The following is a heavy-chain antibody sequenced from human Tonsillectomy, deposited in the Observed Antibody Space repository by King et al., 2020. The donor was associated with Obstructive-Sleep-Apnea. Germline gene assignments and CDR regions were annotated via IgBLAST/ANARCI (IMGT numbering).Heavy chain of an antibody. Sequence: VQLVESGGLLVQPGGSLRISCAASGFNFSVFDMNLVRQTPGRGLEWISYISTSGATIYYTDSVKGRFTVSRDNAKNSLYLQMNSLRPEDAALYYCARGTSYDILSGYYFEYWGQGTLVTVSS. CDR3: ARGTSYDILSGYYFEY. D-gene: IGHD3-9*01. V-gene: IGHV3-48*01. CDR2: ISTSGATI. J-gene: IGHJ4*02. CDR1: GFNFSVFD.